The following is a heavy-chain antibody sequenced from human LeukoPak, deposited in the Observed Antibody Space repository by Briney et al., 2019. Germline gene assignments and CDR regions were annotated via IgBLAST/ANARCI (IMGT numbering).Heavy chain of an antibody. D-gene: IGHD6-19*01. CDR1: GFTFSSYA. CDR3: AKDQQWLVRGYFQH. CDR2: ISGSGGST. Sequence: PGGSLSLSCAASGFTFSSYAMGWVRQAPGKGPEWVSGISGSGGSTYYADSVKDRFTISRDNSKNTLYLQMNSLRAEDTAVYYCAKDQQWLVRGYFQHWGQGTLVTVSS. V-gene: IGHV3-23*01. J-gene: IGHJ1*01.